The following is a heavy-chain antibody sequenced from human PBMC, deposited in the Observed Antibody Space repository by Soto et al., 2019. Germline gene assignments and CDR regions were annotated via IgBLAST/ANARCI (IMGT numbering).Heavy chain of an antibody. CDR3: ASVTFGGIVLAH. J-gene: IGHJ4*02. CDR2: IYFNGNT. CDR1: ADSFSKYY. Sequence: SETLSLTCTVSADSFSKYYWTWIRQPPGKGLEWIGYIYFNGNTKYNPSLEGRLTISIDTSKKEFSLKLSPVTAADAAVYYCASVTFGGIVLAHWGQGTLVTVSS. D-gene: IGHD3-16*01. V-gene: IGHV4-59*01.